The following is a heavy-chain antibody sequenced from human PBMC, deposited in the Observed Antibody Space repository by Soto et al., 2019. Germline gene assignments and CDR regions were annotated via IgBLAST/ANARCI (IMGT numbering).Heavy chain of an antibody. CDR1: GFTFTSYV. D-gene: IGHD4-4*01. Sequence: LRLSCAASGFTFTSYVMHWVRQAPGKGLEWVAVISYDGSNEYYADSVKGRFTISRDNSKNTLYLQMNSLRAEDTAVYYCARDPIQYYYYYTMDVWGQGSTVTVSS. J-gene: IGHJ6*02. CDR3: ARDPIQYYYYYTMDV. CDR2: ISYDGSNE. V-gene: IGHV3-30-3*01.